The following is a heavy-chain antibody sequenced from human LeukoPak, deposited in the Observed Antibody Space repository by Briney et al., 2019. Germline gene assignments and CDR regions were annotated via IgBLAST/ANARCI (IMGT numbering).Heavy chain of an antibody. D-gene: IGHD3-22*01. J-gene: IGHJ4*02. CDR2: IFHSGST. Sequence: SETLSLTCTVSGYSISSGYYWGWIRQPPGKGLEWIGSIFHSGSTYYNPSLKSRVTISVDTSKNQFSLKLSSVTAADTAVYYCARDYYDSSGYSNYWGQGTLVTVSS. CDR1: GYSISSGYY. V-gene: IGHV4-38-2*02. CDR3: ARDYYDSSGYSNY.